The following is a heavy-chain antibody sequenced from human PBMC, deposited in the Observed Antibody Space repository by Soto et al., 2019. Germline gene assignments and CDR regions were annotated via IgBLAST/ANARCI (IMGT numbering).Heavy chain of an antibody. CDR2: IIPILPIA. V-gene: IGHV1-69*02. Sequence: QVQLVQSGAEVKKPGSSVKVSCKASGGTFSSYTISWVRQAPGQGLEWMGRIIPILPIASYAQKFQGRVTITADKSTSTAYMGLSSMRSEETARYYCVRVVDTAMSDDAFDIWCQGTMVTVSS. D-gene: IGHD5-18*01. J-gene: IGHJ3*02. CDR1: GGTFSSYT. CDR3: VRVVDTAMSDDAFDI.